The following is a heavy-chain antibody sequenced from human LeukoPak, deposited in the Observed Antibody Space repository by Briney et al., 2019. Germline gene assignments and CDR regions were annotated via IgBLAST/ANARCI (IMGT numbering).Heavy chain of an antibody. V-gene: IGHV5-51*01. CDR3: ARRKSDYGDGDNWFDP. Sequence: GESLKISCKGSGSSFNTYWIGWVRQMPGKGLEYMGIIYPGDSDTRYSPSFQGQVTISADKSISTAYLQWSSLKASDTAMYYCARRKSDYGDGDNWFDPWGQGTLVTVSS. CDR1: GSSFNTYW. D-gene: IGHD4-17*01. J-gene: IGHJ5*02. CDR2: IYPGDSDT.